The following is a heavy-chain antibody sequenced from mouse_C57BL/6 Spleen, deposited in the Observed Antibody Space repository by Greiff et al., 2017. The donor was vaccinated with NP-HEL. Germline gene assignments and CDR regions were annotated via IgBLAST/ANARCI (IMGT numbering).Heavy chain of an antibody. J-gene: IGHJ1*03. CDR1: GFTFSSYG. D-gene: IGHD1-1*01. Sequence: EVQLQESGGDLVKPGGSLKLSCAASGFTFSSYGMSWVRQTPDKRMEWVATISSGGSYTYYPDSVKGRVTISRDNANNTLYLQMSSLKSEDTAMYYCAIFITTRRYFDVWGTGTTVTVSS. CDR2: ISSGGSYT. CDR3: AIFITTRRYFDV. V-gene: IGHV5-6*01.